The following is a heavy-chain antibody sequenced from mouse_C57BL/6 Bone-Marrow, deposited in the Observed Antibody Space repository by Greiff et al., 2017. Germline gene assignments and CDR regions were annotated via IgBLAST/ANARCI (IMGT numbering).Heavy chain of an antibody. Sequence: VQLQQSGPELVKPGASVKISCKASGYAFSSSWMNWVKQRPGKGLEWIGRIYPGDGDTNYNGKFKGKATLTADKSSSTAYMQLSSLTSEDSAVYFCARGGYDDYDSGYYFDYWGQGTTLTVSS. J-gene: IGHJ2*01. CDR3: ARGGYDDYDSGYYFDY. D-gene: IGHD2-4*01. CDR2: IYPGDGDT. V-gene: IGHV1-82*01. CDR1: GYAFSSSW.